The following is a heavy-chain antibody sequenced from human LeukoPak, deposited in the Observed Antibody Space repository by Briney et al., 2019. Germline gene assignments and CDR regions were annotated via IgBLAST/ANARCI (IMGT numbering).Heavy chain of an antibody. Sequence: PSQTLSLTCTVSGGSISSYYWSWIRQPPGKGLEWIGYIYYSGSTNYNPSLKSRVTISVDTSKNQFSLKLSPVTAADTAVYYCARNLSPDYGMDVWGQGTTVTVSS. CDR3: ARNLSPDYGMDV. J-gene: IGHJ6*02. CDR1: GGSISSYY. V-gene: IGHV4-59*01. D-gene: IGHD3-16*01. CDR2: IYYSGST.